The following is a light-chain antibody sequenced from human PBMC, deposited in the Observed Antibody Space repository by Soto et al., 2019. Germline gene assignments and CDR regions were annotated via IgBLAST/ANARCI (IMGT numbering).Light chain of an antibody. CDR1: SRDVGGYNY. CDR3: SSYVNYNTFVI. J-gene: IGLJ2*01. CDR2: EVT. Sequence: QSVLTQPASVSGSPGQSITISCTGTSRDVGGYNYVSWHQQHAGKAPKVIITEVTNRPSGVSNRFSGSKSGNTASLTISGLQAEDEADYYCSSYVNYNTFVIFGGGTQLTVL. V-gene: IGLV2-14*01.